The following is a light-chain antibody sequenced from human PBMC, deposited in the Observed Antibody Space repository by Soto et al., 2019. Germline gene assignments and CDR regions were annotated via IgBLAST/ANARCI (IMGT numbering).Light chain of an antibody. J-gene: IGLJ1*01. CDR3: SAWDDSLNDFV. CDR1: SSNIGRDF. V-gene: IGLV1-47*01. Sequence: QSVLTQPPSAAGTPGQTVTLSCSGISSNIGRDFVYWYQQLPGTAPKLLMYRNDQRPSGVSDRFSGSKSGTSASLAISGLRSEDEADYFCSAWDDSLNDFVFGTGTKVTVL. CDR2: RND.